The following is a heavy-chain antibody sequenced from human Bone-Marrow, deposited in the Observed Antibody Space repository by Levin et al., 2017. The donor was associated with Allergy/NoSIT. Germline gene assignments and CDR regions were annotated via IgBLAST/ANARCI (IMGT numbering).Heavy chain of an antibody. D-gene: IGHD3-22*01. CDR1: GFTFSSYS. CDR3: ARDARSNYYDSSGPKY. Sequence: GGSLRLSCAASGFTFSSYSMNWVRQAPGKGLEWVSSISSSSSYIYYADSVKGRFTISRDNAKNSLYLQMNSLRAEDTAVYYCARDARSNYYDSSGPKYWGQGTLVTVSS. J-gene: IGHJ4*02. V-gene: IGHV3-21*01. CDR2: ISSSSSYI.